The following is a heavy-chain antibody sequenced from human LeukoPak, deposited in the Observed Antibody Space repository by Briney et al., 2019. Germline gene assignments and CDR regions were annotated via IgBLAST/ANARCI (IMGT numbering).Heavy chain of an antibody. J-gene: IGHJ4*02. Sequence: ASVKVSCKASGYTFTSYGISWVRQSPRQGLKCMGWISACNGNTNYAQKLQGRVTMTTDTSTSTTYMELSSLRSDDTAVYCCARDWVPAAKGPIYYFDYWGQGTLVTVSS. CDR1: GYTFTSYG. V-gene: IGHV1-18*01. CDR3: ARDWVPAAKGPIYYFDY. D-gene: IGHD2-2*01. CDR2: ISACNGNT.